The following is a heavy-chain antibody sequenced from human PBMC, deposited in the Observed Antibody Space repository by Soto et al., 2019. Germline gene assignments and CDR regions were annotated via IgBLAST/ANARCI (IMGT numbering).Heavy chain of an antibody. D-gene: IGHD3-10*01. Sequence: GASVKVSCKASGYTFTSYGISWVRQAPGQGLEWMGWISAYNGNTNYAQKLQGRVTMTTDTSTSTAYMELSRLRSDDTAVYYCARDLRYYYGSGSYRPYYYYGMDVWGQGTTVTVSS. CDR2: ISAYNGNT. CDR3: ARDLRYYYGSGSYRPYYYYGMDV. CDR1: GYTFTSYG. J-gene: IGHJ6*02. V-gene: IGHV1-18*01.